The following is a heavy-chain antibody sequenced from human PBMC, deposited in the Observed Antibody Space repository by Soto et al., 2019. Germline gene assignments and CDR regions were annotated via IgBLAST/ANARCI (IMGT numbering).Heavy chain of an antibody. V-gene: IGHV4-59*08. J-gene: IGHJ4*02. Sequence: SETLSLTCTVSDGSISRYYWSWLRQHPGKGLEWIGYIYDSGNTIYNPSLKSRVTISVDRPNNQFSLKLRSVTAADTAIYYCAGDIRSGSYRFDYWGQGTLVT. CDR3: AGDIRSGSYRFDY. D-gene: IGHD1-26*01. CDR1: DGSISRYY. CDR2: IYDSGNT.